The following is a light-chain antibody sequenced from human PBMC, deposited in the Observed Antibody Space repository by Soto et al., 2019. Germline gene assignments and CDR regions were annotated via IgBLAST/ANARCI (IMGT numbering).Light chain of an antibody. CDR1: QGISNY. CDR3: QNYNSAPFT. CDR2: AAS. V-gene: IGKV1-27*01. J-gene: IGKJ3*01. Sequence: DIQMTQSPSSLSASVGDRVTITCRASQGISNYLAWYQQKPGRVPKLLIYAASTLQSGAPSRFSGSGSETDFTLTISSLQPEDVATYYCQNYNSAPFTFGPGTKVDIK.